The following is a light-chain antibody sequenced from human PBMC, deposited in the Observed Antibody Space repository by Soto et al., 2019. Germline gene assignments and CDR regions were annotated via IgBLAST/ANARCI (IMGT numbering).Light chain of an antibody. CDR1: QGISTY. V-gene: IGKV1-9*01. J-gene: IGKJ4*01. Sequence: DIQLTQSPSFLSSSVGDRVTITCRASQGISTYLAWFQRKPGKAPKLLISAASFLQSGVPSRFSGSGSGAEFTLTISRLRPEDFATYYCQQLNSYPLTFGGGTKVEI. CDR3: QQLNSYPLT. CDR2: AAS.